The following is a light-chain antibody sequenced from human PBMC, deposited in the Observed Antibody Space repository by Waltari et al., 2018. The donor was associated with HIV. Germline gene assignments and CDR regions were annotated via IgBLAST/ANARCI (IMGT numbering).Light chain of an antibody. Sequence: DIVMTQSPDSLAVSLGEWATINCKSSQSVLYNSNNKNYLAWYQQKPGQPPKLLIYWASTRESGVPDRFSGSGSGTDFTLTISSLQAEDVAVYYCQQYYSTPFTFGPGTKVDIK. CDR2: WAS. V-gene: IGKV4-1*01. J-gene: IGKJ3*01. CDR1: QSVLYNSNNKNY. CDR3: QQYYSTPFT.